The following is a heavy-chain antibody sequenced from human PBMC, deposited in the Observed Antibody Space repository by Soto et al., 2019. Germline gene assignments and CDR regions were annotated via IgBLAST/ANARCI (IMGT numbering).Heavy chain of an antibody. CDR3: ERGAYEGFLEWLPLPYYFCMDV. J-gene: IGHJ6*02. Sequence: VSVTVSCKASGYTFTGYYMHWVRLAPGQGLEWMGWINPHSGGTNYAQKSQGRDTMTRDTSISTAYMELSRLRSDDTAVYFCERGAYEGFLEWLPLPYYFCMDVWGQGTTVTVSS. CDR1: GYTFTGYY. D-gene: IGHD3-3*01. V-gene: IGHV1-2*02. CDR2: INPHSGGT.